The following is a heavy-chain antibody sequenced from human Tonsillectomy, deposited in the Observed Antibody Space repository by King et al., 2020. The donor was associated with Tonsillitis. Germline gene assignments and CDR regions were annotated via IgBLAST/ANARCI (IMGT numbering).Heavy chain of an antibody. CDR3: ATSYTSGWTEFFDF. CDR2: IRSKAENYAT. V-gene: IGHV3-73*02. D-gene: IGHD6-19*01. Sequence: VQLVESGGGLVQPGGSLRLSCAASGFRFSDSTMHWVRQASGKGLEWISRIRSKAENYATAYAASAIGRFSISRDDSHQTAFLQMDSLKTEDTAVYYCATSYTSGWTEFFDFWGQGILVTVPS. CDR1: GFRFSDST. J-gene: IGHJ4*02.